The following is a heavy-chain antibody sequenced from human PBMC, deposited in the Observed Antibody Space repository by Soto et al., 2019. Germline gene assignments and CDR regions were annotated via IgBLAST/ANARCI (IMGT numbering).Heavy chain of an antibody. CDR2: IYYSGSI. D-gene: IGHD3-22*01. CDR1: GGSISSGNYY. Sequence: QVQLQESGPGLVKPSQTLSLTCTVSGGSISSGNYYWSWIRQHPGKGLEWIGYIYYSGSIYYNPSLGSRVTISVDTSKNQFSLKLSSVTAADTAVYYCARTSYDSSGTAADPWGQGTLVTVSS. J-gene: IGHJ5*02. V-gene: IGHV4-31*03. CDR3: ARTSYDSSGTAADP.